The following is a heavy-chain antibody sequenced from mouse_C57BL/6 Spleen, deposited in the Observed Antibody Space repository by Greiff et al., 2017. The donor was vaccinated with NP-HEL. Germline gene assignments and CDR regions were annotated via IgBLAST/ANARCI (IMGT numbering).Heavy chain of an antibody. J-gene: IGHJ2*01. CDR2: IDPSDSYT. V-gene: IGHV1-50*01. CDR1: GYTFTSYW. D-gene: IGHD2-2*01. CDR3: ARGRAGYDDDFDY. Sequence: QVQLQQPGAELVKPGASVKLSCKASGYTFTSYWMQWVKQRPGQGLEWIGEIDPSDSYTNYNQKFKGKATLTVDTSSSTAYMQLSSLTSEDSAVYYCARGRAGYDDDFDYWGQGTTLTVSS.